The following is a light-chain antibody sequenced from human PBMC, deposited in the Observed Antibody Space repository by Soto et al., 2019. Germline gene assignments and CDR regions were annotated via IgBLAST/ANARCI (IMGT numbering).Light chain of an antibody. J-gene: IGKJ5*01. CDR3: MQALQTPIT. CDR1: QSLLHSNGYNY. CDR2: LGS. V-gene: IGKV2-28*01. Sequence: DIVMTQSPLSLPVTPGESASISCRSIQSLLHSNGYNYLDWYLQKPGQSPQLLIYLGSNRASGVPDRFSGSGSGTDFTLKISRVEAEDVGVYFCMQALQTPITFGQGTRLEIK.